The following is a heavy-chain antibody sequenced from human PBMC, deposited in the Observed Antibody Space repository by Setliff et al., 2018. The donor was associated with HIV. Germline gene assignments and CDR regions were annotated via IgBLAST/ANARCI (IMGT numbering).Heavy chain of an antibody. J-gene: IGHJ4*02. CDR1: GGSINTGGYY. CDR3: AGVIQSSSFPFEC. CDR2: IYYSGST. V-gene: IGHV4-31*03. Sequence: PSETLSLTCNVSGGSINTGGYYWSWIRQHPGKGLEWIGYIYYSGSTYYNPSLKSRATISADTSKTQFSLNLTSVTAADTAIYYCAGVIQSSSFPFECWGQGALVTVSS. D-gene: IGHD3-22*01.